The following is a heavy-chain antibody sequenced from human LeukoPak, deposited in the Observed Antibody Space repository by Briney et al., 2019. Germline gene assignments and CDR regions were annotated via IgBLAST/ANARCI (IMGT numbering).Heavy chain of an antibody. V-gene: IGHV1-18*01. CDR2: ISAYNGNT. D-gene: IGHD1-26*01. CDR3: ARDLSGSGSYDY. CDR1: GYTFTSYG. J-gene: IGHJ4*02. Sequence: ASVKVSCKASGYTFTSYGISWVRQAPGQGLEWMGWISAYNGNTNYAQKLQVRVTVATDTSASTAYMELRSLRSDDPAVYYCARDLSGSGSYDYWGQRTLVTVSS.